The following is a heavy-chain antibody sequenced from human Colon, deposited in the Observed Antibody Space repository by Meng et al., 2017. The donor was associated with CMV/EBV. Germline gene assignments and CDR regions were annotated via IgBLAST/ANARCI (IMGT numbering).Heavy chain of an antibody. D-gene: IGHD2-2*01. J-gene: IGHJ4*01. CDR3: AKALNLVVPAAAYFHY. CDR2: ISGSGGST. Sequence: GESLKISCAASGFTFSSYAMSWVRQAPGKGLEWVSDISGSGGSTFYADSVKGRFTISRDNSKNTLYLQMNSLRAEDTAVYYCAKALNLVVPAAAYFHYWGNGTLVTVSS. V-gene: IGHV3-23*01. CDR1: GFTFSSYA.